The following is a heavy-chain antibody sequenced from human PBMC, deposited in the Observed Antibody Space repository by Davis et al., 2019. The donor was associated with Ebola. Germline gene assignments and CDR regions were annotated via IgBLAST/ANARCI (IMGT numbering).Heavy chain of an antibody. Sequence: PGGSLRLSCAASGFTFSSYSMNWVRQAPGKGLEWVSYISSSSSTIYYADSVKGRFTISRDNAKNSLYLQMNSLRAEDTAVYYCAREGGYDFTYYFDYWGQGTLVTVSS. CDR2: ISSSSSTI. CDR1: GFTFSSYS. CDR3: AREGGYDFTYYFDY. J-gene: IGHJ4*02. V-gene: IGHV3-48*01. D-gene: IGHD5-12*01.